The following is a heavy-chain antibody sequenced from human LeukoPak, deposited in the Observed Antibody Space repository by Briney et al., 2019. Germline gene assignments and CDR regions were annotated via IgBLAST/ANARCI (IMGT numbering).Heavy chain of an antibody. CDR3: ARVIGYCSSTSCFGYFDY. D-gene: IGHD2-2*01. CDR1: GGSISSYY. CDR2: IYYSGST. V-gene: IGHV4-59*08. J-gene: IGHJ4*02. Sequence: SETLSLTCTVSGGSISSYYWSWIRQPPGKGLEWVGYIYYSGSTNYNPSLKSRVTTSVDTSKNQLSLKLSSVTAADTAVYYCARVIGYCSSTSCFGYFDYWGQGTLVTFSS.